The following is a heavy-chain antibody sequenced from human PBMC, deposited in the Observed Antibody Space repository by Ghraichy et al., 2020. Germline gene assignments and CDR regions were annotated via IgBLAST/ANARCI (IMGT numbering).Heavy chain of an antibody. CDR2: IKSKTDGGTT. CDR1: GFTFSNAW. D-gene: IGHD3-3*01. CDR3: TTDLWYDFWSGYRIGNRYYYYYMDV. V-gene: IGHV3-15*01. J-gene: IGHJ6*03. Sequence: GGSLRLSCAASGFTFSNAWMSWVRPAPGKGLEWVGRIKSKTDGGTTDYAAPVKGRFTISRDDSKNTLYLQMNSLKTEDTAVYYCTTDLWYDFWSGYRIGNRYYYYYMDVWGKGTTVTVSS.